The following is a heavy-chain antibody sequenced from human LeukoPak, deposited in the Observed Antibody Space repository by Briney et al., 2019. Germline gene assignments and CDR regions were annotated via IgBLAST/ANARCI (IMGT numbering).Heavy chain of an antibody. V-gene: IGHV4-39*01. CDR2: IYYSGST. D-gene: IGHD3-9*01. CDR3: ARLSCRGTLRYFDWLSHARGTPYYYYYMDV. CDR1: GGSISSSSYY. Sequence: PSETLSLTCTVSGGSISSSSYYWGWIRQPPGKGLEWIGSIYYSGSTYYNPSLKSRVTISVDTSKNQFSLKLSSVTAADTAVYYCARLSCRGTLRYFDWLSHARGTPYYYYYMDVWGKGTTVTISS. J-gene: IGHJ6*03.